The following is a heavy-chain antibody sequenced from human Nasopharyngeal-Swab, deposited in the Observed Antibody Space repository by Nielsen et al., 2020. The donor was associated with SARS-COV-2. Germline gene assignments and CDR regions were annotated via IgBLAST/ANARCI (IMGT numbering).Heavy chain of an antibody. CDR1: GFTFSSYG. J-gene: IGHJ6*04. CDR2: ISYDGSNK. Sequence: GESLKISCAASGFTFSSYGMHWVRQAPGKGLEWVAVISYDGSNKYYADSVKGRFTISRDNSKNTLYLQMNSLRAEDTAAYYCAKSIVVVPAAIGAGVPDVWGKGTTVTVSS. D-gene: IGHD2-2*01. CDR3: AKSIVVVPAAIGAGVPDV. V-gene: IGHV3-30*18.